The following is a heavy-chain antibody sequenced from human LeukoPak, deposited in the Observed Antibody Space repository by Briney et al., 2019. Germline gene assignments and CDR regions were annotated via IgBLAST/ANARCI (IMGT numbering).Heavy chain of an antibody. CDR1: GGSLSFYY. CDR3: ARLRYYYYMDV. J-gene: IGHJ6*03. Sequence: SETLSLTCGVSGGSLSFYYWSWIRQPPGKGLEWIGEINHSGSTNYNPSLKSRVTISVDTSKNQFSLKLSSVTAADTAVYYCARLRYYYYMDVWGKGTTVTISS. CDR2: INHSGST. D-gene: IGHD4-17*01. V-gene: IGHV4-34*01.